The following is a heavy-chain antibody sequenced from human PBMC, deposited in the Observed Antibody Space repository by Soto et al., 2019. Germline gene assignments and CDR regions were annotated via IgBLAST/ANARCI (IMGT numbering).Heavy chain of an antibody. V-gene: IGHV3-11*01. CDR2: ISDSGSDI. Sequence: VGSLRLSCAAPGFSFSDHYMTWIRQAPGKGLEWISYISDSGSDIYYADSVKGRFTVSRDNAKNSLYLQMSSLRAEDTAVYYCAGDPYYYASDYWGQGTLVTVSS. CDR3: AGDPYYYASDY. CDR1: GFSFSDHY. D-gene: IGHD3-10*01. J-gene: IGHJ4*02.